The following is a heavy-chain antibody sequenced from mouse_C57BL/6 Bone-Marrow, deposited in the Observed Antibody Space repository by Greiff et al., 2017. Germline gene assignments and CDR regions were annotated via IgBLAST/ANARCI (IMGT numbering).Heavy chain of an antibody. V-gene: IGHV14-4*01. Sequence: VQLQQSGAELVRPGASVKLSCTASGFNIKDDYMHWVKQRPEQGLEWIGWIDPENGDTEYASKFQGKATITADTSSNTAYLQLSSLTSEDTAVYYCTTSITTVVAEEGYYFDYWGQSTTLTVSS. D-gene: IGHD1-1*01. CDR1: GFNIKDDY. CDR3: TTSITTVVAEEGYYFDY. J-gene: IGHJ2*01. CDR2: IDPENGDT.